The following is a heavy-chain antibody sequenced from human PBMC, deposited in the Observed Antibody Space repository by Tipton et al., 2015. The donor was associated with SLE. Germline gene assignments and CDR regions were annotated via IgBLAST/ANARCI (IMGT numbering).Heavy chain of an antibody. CDR3: ARETPVYYYGSGSLH. V-gene: IGHV4-34*01. CDR1: GGSFSGHY. CDR2: INHSGST. Sequence: TLSLTCAVYGGSFSGHYWSWIRQPPGKGLEWIGEINHSGSTNYNPSLKSRVTISVDTSKNQFSLKVSSVTAADTAVYYCARETPVYYYGSGSLHWGQGTLVTVSS. J-gene: IGHJ4*02. D-gene: IGHD3-10*01.